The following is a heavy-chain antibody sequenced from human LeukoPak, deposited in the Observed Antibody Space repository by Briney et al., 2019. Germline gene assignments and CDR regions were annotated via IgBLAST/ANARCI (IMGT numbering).Heavy chain of an antibody. CDR3: ARDLNY. V-gene: IGHV3-53*01. CDR1: GFTVINYY. CDR2: IDTGVNT. Sequence: GGSLRLSCAASGFTVINYYMSWVRQAPGKGLDWVSIIDTGVNTYYTDPVKGRFTVSRDSSKNTLYLQMNGLRAEDTAMYYCARDLNYWGQGTLVTVSS. J-gene: IGHJ4*02.